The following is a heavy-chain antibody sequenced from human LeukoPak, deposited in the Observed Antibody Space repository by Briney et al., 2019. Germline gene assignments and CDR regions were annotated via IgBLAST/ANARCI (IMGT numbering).Heavy chain of an antibody. J-gene: IGHJ4*02. CDR2: INPNSGGT. D-gene: IGHD1-20*01. CDR3: ARGLINGHDFDY. V-gene: IGHV1-2*04. CDR1: GYTFTGYY. Sequence: ASVRVSCKASGYTFTGYYMHWVRQVPGQGLEWMGWINPNSGGTNYQGWVTMTRDTSISTAYMDLSRLTSEDTAVYYCARGLINGHDFDYWGQGTLVTVSS.